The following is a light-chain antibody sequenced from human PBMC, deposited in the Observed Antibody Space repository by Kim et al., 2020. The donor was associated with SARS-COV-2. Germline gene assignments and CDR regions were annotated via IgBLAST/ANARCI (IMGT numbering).Light chain of an antibody. CDR3: QQYDSDPYT. Sequence: SASVGDRVTVSCRASQSIRSWLAWYQQKPGRPPKLLFYRASSLESGVPSRFSGSASGTEFTLTISGLQPDDFATYYCQQYDSDPYTFGQGTKLEI. CDR1: QSIRSW. CDR2: RAS. J-gene: IGKJ2*01. V-gene: IGKV1-5*03.